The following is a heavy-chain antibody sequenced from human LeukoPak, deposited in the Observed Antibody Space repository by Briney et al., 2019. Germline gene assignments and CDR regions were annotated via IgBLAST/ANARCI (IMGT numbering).Heavy chain of an antibody. CDR3: ARGGVVVPAAMKLDY. V-gene: IGHV4-59*01. J-gene: IGHJ4*02. Sequence: PSENLSLTCTVSGGSISSYYWSWIRQPPGKGLEWIGYIYYSGSTNYNPSLKSRVTISVDTSKNQFSLKLSSVTAADTAVYYCARGGVVVPAAMKLDYWGQGTLVTVSS. CDR1: GGSISSYY. D-gene: IGHD2-2*01. CDR2: IYYSGST.